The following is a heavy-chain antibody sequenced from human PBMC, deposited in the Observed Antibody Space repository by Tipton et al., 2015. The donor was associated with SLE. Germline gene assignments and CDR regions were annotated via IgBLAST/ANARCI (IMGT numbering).Heavy chain of an antibody. V-gene: IGHV3-30*04. CDR3: AKDIVATTPIYGMDV. D-gene: IGHD5-12*01. CDR2: ISYDESYR. CDR1: GFTFSNYA. Sequence: SLRLSCAASGFTFSNYAMHWVRQAPGKGLEWVAVISYDESYRYYSDSVKGRFTISRDNSKNTLYLQMNSLRAEDTAVYYCAKDIVATTPIYGMDVWGQGTTVTVSS. J-gene: IGHJ6*02.